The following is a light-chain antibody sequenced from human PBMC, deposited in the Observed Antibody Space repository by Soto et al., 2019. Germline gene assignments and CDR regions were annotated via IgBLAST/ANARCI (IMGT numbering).Light chain of an antibody. Sequence: DIQMTQSPSTLSASVGDRVTITCRASQSISGWLTWYQQKPGKAPKLLISAASSLESGVPSRFSGRGSGTTFTLTISSLQPVDFATYYCQQLYSHPLTFGGGTKVDIK. J-gene: IGKJ4*01. CDR2: AAS. CDR1: QSISGW. V-gene: IGKV1-5*01. CDR3: QQLYSHPLT.